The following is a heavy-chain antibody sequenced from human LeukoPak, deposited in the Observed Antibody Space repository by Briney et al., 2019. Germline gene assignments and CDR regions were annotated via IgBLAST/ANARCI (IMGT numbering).Heavy chain of an antibody. CDR2: ISYDGSNK. CDR1: GFTFSSYG. J-gene: IGHJ4*02. CDR3: AKGGLPNWQWLALLDY. Sequence: SGGSLRLSCAASGFTFSSYGMHWVRQAPGKGLEWVAVISYDGSNKYYADSVKGRFTISRDNSKNTLYLQMNSLRAEDTAVYYCAKGGLPNWQWLALLDYWGRGTLVTVSS. D-gene: IGHD6-19*01. V-gene: IGHV3-30*18.